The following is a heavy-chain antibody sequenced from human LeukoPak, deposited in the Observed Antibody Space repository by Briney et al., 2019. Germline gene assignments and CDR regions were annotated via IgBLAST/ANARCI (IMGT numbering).Heavy chain of an antibody. J-gene: IGHJ4*02. Sequence: PGGSLRLSCAASGFTFSSYAISWFRQAPGKGLNWVSAISGSGGSTYYADSVKGRFTISRDNSKNTLYLQMNSLRAEDTAVYYCAKDPTNLEITFGGAFFDYWGQGTLVTVSS. D-gene: IGHD3-16*01. CDR1: GFTFSSYA. CDR3: AKDPTNLEITFGGAFFDY. V-gene: IGHV3-23*01. CDR2: ISGSGGST.